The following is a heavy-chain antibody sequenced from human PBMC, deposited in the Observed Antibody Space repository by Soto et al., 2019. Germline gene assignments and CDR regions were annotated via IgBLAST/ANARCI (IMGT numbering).Heavy chain of an antibody. J-gene: IGHJ4*02. D-gene: IGHD6-13*01. CDR3: ARDEAIAAAGVPHY. CDR1: GFTFSSYA. Sequence: GGSLRLSCAASGFTFSSYAMHWVRQAPGKGLEWVAVISYDGSNKYYADSVKGRFTISRDNSKNTLYLQMKSLRAEDTAVYYCARDEAIAAAGVPHYWGQGTLVTVSS. V-gene: IGHV3-30-3*01. CDR2: ISYDGSNK.